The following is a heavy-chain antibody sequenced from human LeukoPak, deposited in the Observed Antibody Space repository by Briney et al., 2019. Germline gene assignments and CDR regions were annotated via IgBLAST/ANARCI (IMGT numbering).Heavy chain of an antibody. V-gene: IGHV4-39*02. Sequence: PSETLSLTCTVSGGSISSSSYYWGWIRQPPGKGLEWIGSIYYSGSTYYNPSLKSRVTISVDTSKNQFSLKLSSVTAADTAVYYCARDYYDSSGPLGYWGQGTLVTVSS. J-gene: IGHJ4*02. CDR3: ARDYYDSSGPLGY. D-gene: IGHD3-22*01. CDR2: IYYSGST. CDR1: GGSISSSSYY.